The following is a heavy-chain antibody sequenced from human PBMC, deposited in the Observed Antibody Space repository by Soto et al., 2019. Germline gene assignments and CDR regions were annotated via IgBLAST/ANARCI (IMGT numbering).Heavy chain of an antibody. Sequence: GASVKVSCKASGYTFTGYYVHWVRQAPGQGLEWMGWINPNSGDTYLAQRFQGRVTMNRDTSIGTAYMELRGLTSDDTAEYYCAKGGAIVAAGTRVYLYNAMDVW. CDR2: INPNSGDT. D-gene: IGHD1-26*01. CDR3: AKGGAIVAAGTRVYLYNAMDV. CDR1: GYTFTGYY. V-gene: IGHV1-2*02. J-gene: IGHJ6*01.